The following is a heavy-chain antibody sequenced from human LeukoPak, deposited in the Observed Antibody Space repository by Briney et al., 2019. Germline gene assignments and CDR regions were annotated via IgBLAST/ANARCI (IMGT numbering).Heavy chain of an antibody. Sequence: HAGGSLRLSCAASGLTFSNYWMHWVRRAPGKGLVWVSGINTDGRTTVYADSVKGRFTISRDNAKNTLYMQMNSPRIEDTAVYYCVVDFQYNRPWGQGTLVTVSS. J-gene: IGHJ5*02. CDR2: INTDGRTT. CDR3: VVDFQYNRP. V-gene: IGHV3-74*01. D-gene: IGHD1-1*01. CDR1: GLTFSNYW.